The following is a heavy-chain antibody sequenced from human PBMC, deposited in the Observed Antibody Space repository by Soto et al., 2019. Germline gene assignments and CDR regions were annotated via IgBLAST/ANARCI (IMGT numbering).Heavy chain of an antibody. CDR1: YGSISNYY. CDR2: MYYSGSS. D-gene: IGHD1-26*01. J-gene: IGHJ3*02. V-gene: IGHV4-59*01. Sequence: PSQPLSVTWTVSYGSISNYYWNWILKTPGKGLEFIGYMYYSGSSTYNPSLKSRVTLSVDTSKNQFSLKLTSVTAADTAAYYCARVMRSYNAFDIWGQGTMVTVSS. CDR3: ARVMRSYNAFDI.